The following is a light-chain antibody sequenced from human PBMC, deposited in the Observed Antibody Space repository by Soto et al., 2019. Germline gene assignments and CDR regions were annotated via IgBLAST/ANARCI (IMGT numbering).Light chain of an antibody. CDR1: SSNIGNNY. J-gene: IGLJ3*02. V-gene: IGLV1-51*01. CDR3: CLSPGSLTWL. CDR2: EVN. Sequence: QSVLTQPPSVSAAPGQKVTISCSGSSSNIGNNYVSWYQQLPGTAPKLMIYEVNNRPSGVPDRFSGSKSGSTASLTISGLQAEDEAEYYCCLSPGSLTWLFGGGTKLTVL.